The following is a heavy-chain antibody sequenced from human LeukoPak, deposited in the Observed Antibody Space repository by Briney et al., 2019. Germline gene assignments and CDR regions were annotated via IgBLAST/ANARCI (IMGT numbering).Heavy chain of an antibody. D-gene: IGHD3-3*01. CDR3: ATFNSVRQAEGFLEWLLRPLDY. CDR1: GHTLTELS. Sequence: ASVKASCKVSGHTLTELSMHWVRQAPGKGLEWMGGFDPEDGETIYAQKFQGRVTMTEDTSTDTAYMELSSLRSEDTAVYYCATFNSVRQAEGFLEWLLRPLDYWGQGTLVTVSS. V-gene: IGHV1-24*01. CDR2: FDPEDGET. J-gene: IGHJ4*02.